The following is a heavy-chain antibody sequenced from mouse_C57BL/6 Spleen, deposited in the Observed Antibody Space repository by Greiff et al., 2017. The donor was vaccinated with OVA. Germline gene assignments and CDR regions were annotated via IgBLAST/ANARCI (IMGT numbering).Heavy chain of an antibody. J-gene: IGHJ2*01. CDR2: IDPSDSYT. V-gene: IGHV1-69*01. Sequence: QVQLQQPGAELVMPGASVKLSCKASGYTFTSYWMHWVKQRPGQGLEWIGEIDPSDSYTNYNQKFKGKSTLTVDKSSSTAYMQLSSLTSEDSAVYYCAKGDFPYYFDYWGQGTTLTVSS. CDR3: AKGDFPYYFDY. CDR1: GYTFTSYW.